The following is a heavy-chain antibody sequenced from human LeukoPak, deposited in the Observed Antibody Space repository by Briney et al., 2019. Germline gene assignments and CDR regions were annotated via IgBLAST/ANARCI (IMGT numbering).Heavy chain of an antibody. J-gene: IGHJ4*02. Sequence: GGSLGLSCVASEITFRNYWMSWVRQAPGKGLEWVANINQDSSEKYYVDSVKGRFTISRDNAKNSLYLQLNTLRPEDTAVYYCVQGWRDNWGQGTLVTVSS. D-gene: IGHD2-15*01. CDR1: EITFRNYW. CDR2: INQDSSEK. V-gene: IGHV3-7*01. CDR3: VQGWRDN.